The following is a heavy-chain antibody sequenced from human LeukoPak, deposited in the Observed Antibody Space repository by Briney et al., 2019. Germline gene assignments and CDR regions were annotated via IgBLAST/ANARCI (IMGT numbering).Heavy chain of an antibody. Sequence: ASVKVSCKASGYTFTGCYMHWVRHAPGQALEWMGWINCNSGDTKYEQRFQGRVTMTRDTSISTAYMELRRLRPDDAAVFYCARYLYSSGYYFSPDALHVWGQGTLVTVSS. J-gene: IGHJ3*01. CDR3: ARYLYSSGYYFSPDALHV. V-gene: IGHV1-2*02. CDR1: GYTFTGCY. D-gene: IGHD3-22*01. CDR2: INCNSGDT.